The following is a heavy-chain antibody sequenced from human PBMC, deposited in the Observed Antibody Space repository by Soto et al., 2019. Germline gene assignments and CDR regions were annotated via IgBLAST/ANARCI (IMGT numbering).Heavy chain of an antibody. J-gene: IGHJ4*02. CDR3: ARDGIGGTVFDGYFDY. CDR1: GLLFSGYG. CDR2: IRFDGTNI. D-gene: IGHD1-1*01. V-gene: IGHV3-33*01. Sequence: QVHLVESGGGVVQPGGSLRLSCAVPGLLFSGYGMHWVRQAPGKGLEWVAIIRFDGTNIEYADSVRGRFTISRDNSKNMLYLQMNSLRVEDTAVYYCARDGIGGTVFDGYFDYWVQGTLVTVSS.